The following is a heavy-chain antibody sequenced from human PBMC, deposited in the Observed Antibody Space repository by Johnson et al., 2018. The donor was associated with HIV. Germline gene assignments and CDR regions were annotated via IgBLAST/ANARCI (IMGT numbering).Heavy chain of an antibody. CDR1: GFTFSSYA. V-gene: IGHV3-23*04. J-gene: IGHJ3*02. D-gene: IGHD6-19*01. CDR3: AKTSRGSSWFDAFDI. CDR2: ISGSGGSP. Sequence: VQLVESGGGLVQPGGSLRLSCAASGFTFSSYAMSWVRQAPGKGLEWVSAISGSGGSPYYADSARGRVTISRDNSKNTLYLQRNSLRAEDTAVYYCAKTSRGSSWFDAFDIWGQGTMVTVSS.